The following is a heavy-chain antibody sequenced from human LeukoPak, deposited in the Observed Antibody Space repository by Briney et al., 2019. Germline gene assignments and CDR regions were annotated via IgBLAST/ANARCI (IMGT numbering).Heavy chain of an antibody. CDR3: ARSLGATTDFDY. CDR1: GYTFTSYG. CDR2: ISAYNGNT. J-gene: IGHJ4*02. Sequence: ASVKVSCKASGYTFTSYGISWVRQAPGQGLEWMGWISAYNGNTNYAQKLQGRVAMTTDTSTSTAYMELRSLRSDDTAVYFCARSLGATTDFDYWGQGTLVTVSS. D-gene: IGHD1-26*01. V-gene: IGHV1-18*01.